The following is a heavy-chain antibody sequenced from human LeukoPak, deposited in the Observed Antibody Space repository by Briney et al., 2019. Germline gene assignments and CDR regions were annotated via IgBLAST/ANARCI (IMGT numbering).Heavy chain of an antibody. CDR2: IYHSGGA. Sequence: SETLSLTCGVSGGSFSISYWSWIRQPPGKGLEWIGQIYHSGGANYNPSLKSRVTMSLDTSKNQFSLKLSSVTAADTAVYYCAREALIEGFYYYMDVWGKGTTVTVSS. V-gene: IGHV4-34*01. CDR3: AREALIEGFYYYMDV. CDR1: GGSFSISY. J-gene: IGHJ6*03. D-gene: IGHD3-22*01.